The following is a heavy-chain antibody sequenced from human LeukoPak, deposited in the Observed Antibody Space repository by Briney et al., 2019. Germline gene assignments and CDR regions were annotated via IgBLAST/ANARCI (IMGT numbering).Heavy chain of an antibody. V-gene: IGHV4-59*12. CDR1: GGSISSYY. CDR3: ARGRGYADY. CDR2: IYYSGST. J-gene: IGHJ4*02. D-gene: IGHD5-18*01. Sequence: PSETLSLTCTVSGGSISSYYWSWIRQPPGKGLEWIGYIYYSGSTNYNLSLKSRVTISVDTSKNQFSLKLSSVTAADTAVYYCARGRGYADYWGQGTLVTVSS.